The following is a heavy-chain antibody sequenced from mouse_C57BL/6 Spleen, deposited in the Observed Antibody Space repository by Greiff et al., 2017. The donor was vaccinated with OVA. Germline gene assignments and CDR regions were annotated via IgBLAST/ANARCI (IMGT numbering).Heavy chain of an antibody. D-gene: IGHD1-1*01. Sequence: VQLQQSGAKLARPGASVKMSCKASGYTFTSYTMHWVKQRPGPGLEWIGYINPSSGSTKYNQKFKYKATLTADKSSSTAYMQLSSLTSEDSAVYYCARLRNYAMDYWGQGTSVTGSS. CDR2: INPSSGST. J-gene: IGHJ4*01. CDR3: ARLRNYAMDY. V-gene: IGHV1-4*01. CDR1: GYTFTSYT.